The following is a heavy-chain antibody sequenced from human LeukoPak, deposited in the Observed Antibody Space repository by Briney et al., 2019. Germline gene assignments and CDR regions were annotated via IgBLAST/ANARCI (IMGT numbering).Heavy chain of an antibody. CDR3: ARDHYYGSGSRYYYYGMVV. D-gene: IGHD3-10*01. J-gene: IGHJ6*04. V-gene: IGHV1-69*13. CDR1: AGTFSSYA. Sequence: ASVKLSCKASAGTFSSYAISWVRQAPGQGLEWMGGTIPIFGPANYARKYQGRVTITADASTSTAYMERSSLRSEDTAVYYWARDHYYGSGSRYYYYGMVVWGKGTTVTVSS. CDR2: TIPIFGPA.